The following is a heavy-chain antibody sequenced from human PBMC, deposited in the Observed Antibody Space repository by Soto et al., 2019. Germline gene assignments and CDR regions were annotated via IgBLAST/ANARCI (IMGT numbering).Heavy chain of an antibody. Sequence: EVQLLESGGDLRQPGGSLRLSCEASGFTFSSYAMSWARQAPGKGLEWVSGINSSGGKTYYADSVRGRFTISRDNAMNTVYLQLTGLRDDDTAVYYCAKAGDNWGRYYPLDVWGQGTTVTVSS. CDR1: GFTFSSYA. V-gene: IGHV3-23*01. J-gene: IGHJ6*02. CDR3: AKAGDNWGRYYPLDV. D-gene: IGHD7-27*01. CDR2: INSSGGKT.